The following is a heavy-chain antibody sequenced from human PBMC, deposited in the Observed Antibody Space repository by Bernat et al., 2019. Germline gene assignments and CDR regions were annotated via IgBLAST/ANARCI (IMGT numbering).Heavy chain of an antibody. Sequence: QVQLVESGGGVVQPGRSLRLSCAASGFTFSSYGMHLVRQAPGKGLEWVAVIWYDGSNKYYADSVKGRFTISRDNSKNTLYLQMNSLRAEDTAVYYCAREGRGGDYGEGGAFDIWGQGTMVTVSS. CDR2: IWYDGSNK. V-gene: IGHV3-33*01. CDR3: AREGRGGDYGEGGAFDI. J-gene: IGHJ3*02. CDR1: GFTFSSYG. D-gene: IGHD4-17*01.